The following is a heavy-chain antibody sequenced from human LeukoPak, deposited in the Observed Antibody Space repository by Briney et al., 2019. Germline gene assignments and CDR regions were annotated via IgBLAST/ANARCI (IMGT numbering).Heavy chain of an antibody. CDR2: IHQDGST. CDR1: GGSISATKL. V-gene: IGHV4-4*02. Sequence: KASETLSLTCAVSGGSISATKLWSWVRQSPGAGLGRLGEIHQDGSTNYNPSFRSRVTMSIDRSKNQFSLNMRSVTAADTAIYYCARDMRYFDWTQPPQALDMWGQGTSVVVSP. J-gene: IGHJ3*02. D-gene: IGHD3-9*01. CDR3: ARDMRYFDWTQPPQALDM.